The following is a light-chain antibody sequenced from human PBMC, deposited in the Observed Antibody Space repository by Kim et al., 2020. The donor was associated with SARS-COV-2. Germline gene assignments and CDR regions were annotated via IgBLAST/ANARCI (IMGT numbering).Light chain of an antibody. CDR3: QQYGSSPYT. V-gene: IGKV3-20*01. CDR2: EAF. CDR1: QSVRSSL. J-gene: IGKJ2*01. Sequence: LYPGERDTPTCRASQSVRSSLLAWYQQKPGQAPRLLIYEAFKRVAGIPDRFSGSGSGTDFTLTISRPEPEDFAMYYCQQYGSSPYTFGQGTKLEI.